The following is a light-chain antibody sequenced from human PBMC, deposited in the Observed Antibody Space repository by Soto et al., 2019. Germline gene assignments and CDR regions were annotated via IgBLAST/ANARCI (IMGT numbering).Light chain of an antibody. CDR2: GAS. CDR1: QPISTY. Sequence: IQMTQSPSPLSASVGGRVTITSRARQPISTYLNSYQQKPGKAPKPLIYGASSLQSGVPSRFSGSGSGTDFTLTISSLQPEDFGTYYCQQSFSTPRTVGQGTKVDIK. J-gene: IGKJ1*01. V-gene: IGKV1-39*01. CDR3: QQSFSTPRT.